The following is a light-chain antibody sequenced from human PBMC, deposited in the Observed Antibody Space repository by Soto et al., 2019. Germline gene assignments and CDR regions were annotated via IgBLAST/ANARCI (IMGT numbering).Light chain of an antibody. J-gene: IGKJ2*01. V-gene: IGKV3-20*01. Sequence: EVVLTQSPGTLSLSPGERVTLSCRASQSVASSYLAWYQQKPGRAPRLLFYSASSRATGIPDRFSGSGSGTDFTLTISSLQPDDFATYYCQQYNSFFPTFGQGTKLEIK. CDR2: SAS. CDR1: QSVASSY. CDR3: QQYNSFFPT.